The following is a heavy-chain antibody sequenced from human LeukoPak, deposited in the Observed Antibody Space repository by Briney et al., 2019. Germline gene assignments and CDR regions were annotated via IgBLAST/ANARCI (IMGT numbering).Heavy chain of an antibody. CDR3: AKDWTPHNRVYDCFDF. V-gene: IGHV3-23*01. Sequence: TGGSLRLSCAAPGFAFGVHAMSWVRQAPGKGPEWFATIGSGADLFYAESVKGRFTISRDDPRNTLWLQMNSLRAEDTALYYCAKDWTPHNRVYDCFDFWGQGTQVTVSS. CDR1: GFAFGVHA. D-gene: IGHD3-16*01. J-gene: IGHJ4*02. CDR2: IGSGADL.